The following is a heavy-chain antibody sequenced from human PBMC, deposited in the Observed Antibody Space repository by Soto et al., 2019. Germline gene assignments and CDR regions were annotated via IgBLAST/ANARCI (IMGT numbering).Heavy chain of an antibody. D-gene: IGHD3-10*01. CDR2: INHRGST. Sequence: SETLSLTCAVYGGSFSGYYWSWIRQHPGKGLEWIGEINHRGSTNYNPSLKSRVTISVDTSKNQFSLKLSSVTAADTTVYYCARRGAYYYGSGSSKWFDPWGQGTLVTVSS. J-gene: IGHJ5*02. CDR3: ARRGAYYYGSGSSKWFDP. CDR1: GGSFSGYY. V-gene: IGHV4-34*01.